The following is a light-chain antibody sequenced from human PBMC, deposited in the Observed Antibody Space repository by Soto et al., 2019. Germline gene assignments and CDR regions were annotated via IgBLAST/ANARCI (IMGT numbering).Light chain of an antibody. V-gene: IGKV3-20*01. J-gene: IGKJ2*01. CDR1: QSVSNNY. CDR2: GAS. Sequence: EVVLTQSPGTLSLSPGERATLSCRASQSVSNNYLAWYQQKPGQAPRLLIYGASGRATGIPDRFSGSGSGTDFTLTISRLEPEDFAVYYCQQYGSSPTFGQGTKLELK. CDR3: QQYGSSPT.